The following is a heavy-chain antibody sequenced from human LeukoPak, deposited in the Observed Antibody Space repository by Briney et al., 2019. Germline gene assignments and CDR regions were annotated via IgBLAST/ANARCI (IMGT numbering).Heavy chain of an antibody. V-gene: IGHV3-11*01. CDR1: GFTFSDYY. D-gene: IGHD6-13*01. Sequence: GGSLRLTCAASGFTFSDYYMSWIRQAPGKGLEWVSYISSSGSTIYYADSVKGRFTISRDNAKNSLYLQMNSLRAEDTAVYYCAKDLRYSSSWYGGGLDFDYWGQGALVTVSS. J-gene: IGHJ4*02. CDR2: ISSSGSTI. CDR3: AKDLRYSSSWYGGGLDFDY.